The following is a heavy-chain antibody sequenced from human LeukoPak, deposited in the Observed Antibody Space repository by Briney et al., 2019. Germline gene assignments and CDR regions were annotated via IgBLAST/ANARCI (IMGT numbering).Heavy chain of an antibody. D-gene: IGHD6-13*01. CDR1: GGSISSSTYH. CDR2: IYYSGST. J-gene: IGHJ5*02. V-gene: IGHV4-39*07. CDR3: ARWYSNKGWFDP. Sequence: SETLSLTCTVSGGSISSSTYHWGWIRQPPGKGLEWIGSIYYSGSTYNNASLQSRVTISQDTCKNQFSLKLSSVTAADTAVYYCARWYSNKGWFDPWGQGTLVTVSS.